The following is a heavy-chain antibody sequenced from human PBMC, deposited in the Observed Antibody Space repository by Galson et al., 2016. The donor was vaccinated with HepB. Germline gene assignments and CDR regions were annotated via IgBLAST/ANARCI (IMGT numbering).Heavy chain of an antibody. CDR2: VFHSGST. CDR1: GGSVSSHNW. Sequence: SETLSLTCAVSGGSVSSHNWWSWVRQPPGKGLEWIGEVFHSGSTNYNPSLQSRVTISVDTSKNQFTLKMSSVTAADSAVYYCARTEFGEVGTTTSMVGYWGQGTLVTVSS. V-gene: IGHV4-4*02. J-gene: IGHJ4*02. D-gene: IGHD1-26*01. CDR3: ARTEFGEVGTTTSMVGY.